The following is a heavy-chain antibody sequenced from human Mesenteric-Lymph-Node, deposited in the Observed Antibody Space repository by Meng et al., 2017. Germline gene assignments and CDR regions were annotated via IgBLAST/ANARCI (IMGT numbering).Heavy chain of an antibody. J-gene: IGHJ4*02. D-gene: IGHD3-16*01. CDR1: GFTFSNAW. CDR2: ISSNSANI. V-gene: IGHV3-21*01. CDR3: ARGASGPPYYFDY. Sequence: GESLKISCAASGFTFSNAWMSWVRQAPGKGLEWVSSISSNSANIYYTDSVKGRFTISRDNAKNSLYLQMNSLRADDTAVYHCARGASGPPYYFDYWGQGTLVTVSS.